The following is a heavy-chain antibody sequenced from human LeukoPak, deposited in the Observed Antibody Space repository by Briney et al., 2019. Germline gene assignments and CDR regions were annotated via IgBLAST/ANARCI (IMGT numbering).Heavy chain of an antibody. CDR2: ITNSGGGT. D-gene: IGHD1-26*01. CDR3: VKFVGAKAY. CDR1: GFTFSNYG. Sequence: PGGSLRLSCEASGFTFSNYGMTWVRQAPGKGLEWVSAITNSGGGTYYADSVRGRFTISRDNSKNTLYLQLNSLKADDTAVYYCVKFVGAKAYWGQGTLVTVSS. J-gene: IGHJ4*02. V-gene: IGHV3-23*01.